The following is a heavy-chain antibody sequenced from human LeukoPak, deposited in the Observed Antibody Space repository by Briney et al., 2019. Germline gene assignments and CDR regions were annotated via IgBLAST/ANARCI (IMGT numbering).Heavy chain of an antibody. D-gene: IGHD3-22*01. CDR3: TTFAPFTYYYDSSGYYPFDY. CDR1: GFTFSNAW. V-gene: IGHV3-15*01. J-gene: IGHJ4*02. CDR2: IKSKTDGGTT. Sequence: KAGGSLRLSCAASGFTFSNAWMSWVRQAPGKGLEWVGRIKSKTDGGTTDYAAPVKGRFTISRDDSKNTLYLQMNSLKTEDTAVYYCTTFAPFTYYYDSSGYYPFDYWGQGTLVTVSS.